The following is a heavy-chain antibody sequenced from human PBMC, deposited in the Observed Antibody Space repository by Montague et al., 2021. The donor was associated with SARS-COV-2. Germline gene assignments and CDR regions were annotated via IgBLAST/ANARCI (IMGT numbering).Heavy chain of an antibody. CDR3: ARQNHCGGWYDISFDV. J-gene: IGHJ4*02. V-gene: IGHV4-39*01. CDR1: GGSITSTNYY. D-gene: IGHD6-19*01. CDR2: ISFSWGT. Sequence: SETLSLTCTVSGGSITSTNYYWAWIRQPPGKGLEWIGSISFSWGTYHNPSLKSRVTMSVDTSMNQFSLRLSTVTAADTALYYCARQNHCGGWYDISFDVWGQGTLVTVSS.